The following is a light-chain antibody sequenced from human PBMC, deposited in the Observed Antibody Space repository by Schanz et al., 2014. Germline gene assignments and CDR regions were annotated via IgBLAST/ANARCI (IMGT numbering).Light chain of an antibody. CDR1: SSDVGGYNY. J-gene: IGLJ2*01. CDR3: CSYAGSYTLV. CDR2: DVS. Sequence: QSALTQPRSVSGSPGQSVAISCTGTSSDVGGYNYVSWYQHHPGKAPKLMIYDVSKRPSGVPDRFSGSKSGNTAFLTISGLQADNEAEYYCCSYAGSYTLVFGGGTKLTVL. V-gene: IGLV2-11*01.